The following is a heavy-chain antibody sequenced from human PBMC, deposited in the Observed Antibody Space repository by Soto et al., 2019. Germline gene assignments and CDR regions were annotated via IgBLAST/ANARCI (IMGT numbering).Heavy chain of an antibody. CDR3: ASIAVASLGVDY. CDR2: IYYSGST. V-gene: IGHV4-61*01. Sequence: PSETLSLTCTVSGGSVSSGSYYRSWIRQPPGKGLEWIGYIYYSGSTNYNPSLKSRVTISVDTSKNQFSLKLSSVTAADTAVYYCASIAVASLGVDYWGQGTLVTVS. D-gene: IGHD6-19*01. J-gene: IGHJ4*02. CDR1: GGSVSSGSYY.